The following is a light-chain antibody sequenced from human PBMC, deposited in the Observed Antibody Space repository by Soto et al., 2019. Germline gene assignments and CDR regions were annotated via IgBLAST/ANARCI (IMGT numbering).Light chain of an antibody. CDR3: GTWDSSLSAHYV. J-gene: IGLJ1*01. CDR1: SSKIGAGYD. Sequence: QSVLTQPPSMSPAPGQRVTISCTGSSSKIGAGYDVHWYQQLPGTAPKLLIYDNSNRPSGVPDRFSGSKSGTSASLAITGLQAEDGADYYCGTWDSSLSAHYVFGTGTKVTVL. V-gene: IGLV1-40*01. CDR2: DNS.